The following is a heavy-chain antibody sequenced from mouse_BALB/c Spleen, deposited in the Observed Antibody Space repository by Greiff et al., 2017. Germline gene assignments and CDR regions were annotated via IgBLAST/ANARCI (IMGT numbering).Heavy chain of an antibody. CDR2: ISSGGST. V-gene: IGHV5-6-5*01. J-gene: IGHJ4*01. CDR3: ARGVGYYAMDY. Sequence: EVMLVESGGGLVKPGGSLKLSCAASGFTFSSYAMSWVRQTPEKRLEWVASISSGGSTYYPDSVKGRFTISRDNARNILYLQMSSLRSEDTAMYYCARGVGYYAMDYWGQGTSVTVSS. CDR1: GFTFSSYA.